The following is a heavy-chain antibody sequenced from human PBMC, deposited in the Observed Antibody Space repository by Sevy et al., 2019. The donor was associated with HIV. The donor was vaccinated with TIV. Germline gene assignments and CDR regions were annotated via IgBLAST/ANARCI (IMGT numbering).Heavy chain of an antibody. CDR1: GFTSSNAW. Sequence: GGSLRLSCAASGFTSSNAWMTWVRQAPGKGLEWVGRVKSKADGGTTEYGGPVKGRLTIPGDDSKNTVYLQMNSLKSEDTGVYYCTTGRYSSSMYFEHWGQGPLVTVSS. CDR2: VKSKADGGTT. J-gene: IGHJ4*02. V-gene: IGHV3-15*01. D-gene: IGHD6-6*01. CDR3: TTGRYSSSMYFEH.